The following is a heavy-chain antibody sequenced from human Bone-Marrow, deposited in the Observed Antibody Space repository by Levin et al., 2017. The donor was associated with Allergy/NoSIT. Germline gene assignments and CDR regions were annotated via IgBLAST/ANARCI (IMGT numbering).Heavy chain of an antibody. Sequence: GESLKISCQGSGYSFSSYWIGWVRQMPGKGLEWMGIIYPGDSDARYSPSFQGQVTISADKSISTAYLQWSSLKASDTAIYYCASVSNSDWYFDLWGRGTLVTVSS. CDR2: IYPGDSDA. V-gene: IGHV5-51*01. D-gene: IGHD1-26*01. CDR1: GYSFSSYW. J-gene: IGHJ2*01. CDR3: ASVSNSDWYFDL.